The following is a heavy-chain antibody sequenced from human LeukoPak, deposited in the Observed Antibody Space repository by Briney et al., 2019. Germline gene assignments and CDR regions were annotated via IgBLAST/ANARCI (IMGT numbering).Heavy chain of an antibody. V-gene: IGHV4-38-2*02. J-gene: IGHJ4*02. CDR3: ASVAAQLLWFGEFSFDY. D-gene: IGHD3-10*01. CDR1: GYSISSGYY. Sequence: PSETLSLTCTVSGYSISSGYYWGWIRQPPGKGLEWVGSIYHSGSTYYNPSLKSRVTISVDTSKNQFSLKLSSVTAADTAVYYCASVAAQLLWFGEFSFDYWGQGTLVTVSS. CDR2: IYHSGST.